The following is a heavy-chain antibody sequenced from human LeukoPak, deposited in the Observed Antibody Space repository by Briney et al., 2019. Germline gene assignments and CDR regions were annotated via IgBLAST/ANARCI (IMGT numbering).Heavy chain of an antibody. Sequence: GGSLRLSCAASGFTFSGYKMNWVRQAPGKGLGWVSYISSSGSTIYYADSVKGRFTISRDNAKNSLYLQMNSLRAEDTAVYYCAELGITMIGGVWGKGTTVTIS. V-gene: IGHV3-48*03. J-gene: IGHJ6*03. CDR3: AELGITMIGGV. CDR2: ISSSGSTI. D-gene: IGHD3-10*02. CDR1: GFTFSGYK.